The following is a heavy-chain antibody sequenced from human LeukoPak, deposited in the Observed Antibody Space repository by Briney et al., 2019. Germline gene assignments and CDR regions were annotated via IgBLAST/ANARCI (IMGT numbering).Heavy chain of an antibody. D-gene: IGHD6-13*01. CDR1: GFTFSSYS. V-gene: IGHV3-23*01. Sequence: GGSLRLSCAASGFTFSSYSMNWVRQAPGKGLEWVSAISGSDAGTYYADSVKGRFTISRDNSKNTLYLQMNSLRVEDTAVYYCARVVLAPGTPETGFDLWGQGTMVTVSS. CDR3: ARVVLAPGTPETGFDL. CDR2: ISGSDAGT. J-gene: IGHJ3*01.